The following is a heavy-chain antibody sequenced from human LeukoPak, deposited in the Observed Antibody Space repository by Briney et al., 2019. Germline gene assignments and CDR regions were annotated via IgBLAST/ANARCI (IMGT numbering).Heavy chain of an antibody. CDR2: INAGNGNT. CDR3: ARVGLRFLESDY. J-gene: IGHJ4*02. Sequence: ASVKVSCKASGYTFTSYAMHWVRQAPGQRLEWTGWINAGNGNTKYSQKFQGRVTITRDTSASTAYMELSSLRSEDTAVYYCARVGLRFLESDYWGQGTLVTVSS. V-gene: IGHV1-3*01. D-gene: IGHD3-3*01. CDR1: GYTFTSYA.